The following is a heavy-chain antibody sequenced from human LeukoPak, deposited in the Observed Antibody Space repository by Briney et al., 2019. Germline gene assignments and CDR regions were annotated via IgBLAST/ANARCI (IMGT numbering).Heavy chain of an antibody. CDR3: ARDLYYYDSSGYYIFDY. CDR2: IYTSGST. D-gene: IGHD3-22*01. V-gene: IGHV4-61*02. Sequence: SETLSLTCTVSGCSISSGSYYWSWIRQPAGKGLEWIGRIYTSGSTNYNPSLKSRVTISVDTSKNQFSLKLSSVTAADTAVYYCARDLYYYDSSGYYIFDYWGQGTLVTVSS. J-gene: IGHJ4*02. CDR1: GCSISSGSYY.